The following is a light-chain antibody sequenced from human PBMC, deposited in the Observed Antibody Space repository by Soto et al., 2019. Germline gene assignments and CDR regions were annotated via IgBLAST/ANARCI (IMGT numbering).Light chain of an antibody. CDR1: QSVSSN. CDR3: QQYSIWRT. CDR2: GAS. Sequence: IVMTQSPATLSVSPGERATLSCRASQSVSSNLAWYQQKPGQAPRLLIYGASTRATGIPARFSGSGSGTEFTLTISRLQSDDFAVYYCQQYSIWRTFGQGTKVEIK. J-gene: IGKJ1*01. V-gene: IGKV3-15*01.